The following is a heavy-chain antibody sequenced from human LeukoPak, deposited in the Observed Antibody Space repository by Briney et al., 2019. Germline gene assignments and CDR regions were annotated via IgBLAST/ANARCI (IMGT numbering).Heavy chain of an antibody. CDR1: RYTFTGYY. CDR3: ARGLGLQGPNWFDP. CDR2: INPNSGGT. J-gene: IGHJ5*02. Sequence: ASVKVSCKASRYTFTGYYMHWVRQAPGQGLEWMGWINPNSGGTNYAQKFQGWVTMTRDTSISTAYMELSRLRSDDTAVYYCARGLGLQGPNWFDPWGQGTLVTVSS. V-gene: IGHV1-2*04. D-gene: IGHD4-11*01.